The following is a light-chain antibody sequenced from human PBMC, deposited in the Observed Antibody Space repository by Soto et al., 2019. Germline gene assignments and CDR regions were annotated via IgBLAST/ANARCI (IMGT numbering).Light chain of an antibody. J-gene: IGKJ1*01. V-gene: IGKV1-5*03. CDR3: QQYNAYSQA. Sequence: DIQMTQSPSTLSASVEDRVTITCRASESVSSWLAWYQQKPGRTPKLLIYQASTLETGVPSRFSGSGSGTEFTLTISSLQPDDFATYYCQQYNAYSQAFGQGTKVEIK. CDR1: ESVSSW. CDR2: QAS.